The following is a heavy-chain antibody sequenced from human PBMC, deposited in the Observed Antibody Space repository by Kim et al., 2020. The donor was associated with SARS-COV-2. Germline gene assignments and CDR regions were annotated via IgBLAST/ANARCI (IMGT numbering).Heavy chain of an antibody. D-gene: IGHD1-1*01. CDR2: ITWNSDSI. J-gene: IGHJ4*02. CDR1: GFIFDDFA. V-gene: IGHV3-9*01. CDR3: AKDMAPYITTGGTTPDY. Sequence: SLRLSCETSGFIFDDFAMHWVRQAPGKGLEWVAGITWNSDSIGYAGSAEGRFTISRDNAKSLLYLQMNSLRVEDTAFYYCAKDMAPYITTGGTTPDYWGQGTHVTVSS.